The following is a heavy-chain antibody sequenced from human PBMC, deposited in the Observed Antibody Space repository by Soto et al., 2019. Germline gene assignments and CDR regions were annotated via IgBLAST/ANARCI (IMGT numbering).Heavy chain of an antibody. J-gene: IGHJ4*02. V-gene: IGHV2-5*02. CDR1: GFSLSTSGVG. CDR3: AHRPSYCSGGSCYSGFDY. CDR2: IYWDDDK. D-gene: IGHD2-15*01. Sequence: SGPTLVNPTQTLTLTCTFSGFSLSTSGVGVGWIRQPPGKALEWLALIYWDDDKRCSPSLKSRLTITKDTSKNQVVLTMTNMDPVDTATYYCAHRPSYCSGGSCYSGFDYWGQGTLVTVSS.